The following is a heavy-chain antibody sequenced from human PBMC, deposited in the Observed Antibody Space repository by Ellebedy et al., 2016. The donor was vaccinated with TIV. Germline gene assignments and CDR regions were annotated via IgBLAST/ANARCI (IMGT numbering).Heavy chain of an antibody. D-gene: IGHD4-23*01. CDR1: GFTFSFYA. CDR3: ARDRESPLGGFDC. V-gene: IGHV3-64*04. J-gene: IGHJ4*02. Sequence: PGGSLRLSCSPSGFTFSFYAMHWVRQAPGKGLEYVSTIRSDGGYSYNADSLKGRFTISRDNSKNTLYLQMTNLRHEDTAVYYCARDRESPLGGFDCWGQGTLVTVSS. CDR2: IRSDGGYS.